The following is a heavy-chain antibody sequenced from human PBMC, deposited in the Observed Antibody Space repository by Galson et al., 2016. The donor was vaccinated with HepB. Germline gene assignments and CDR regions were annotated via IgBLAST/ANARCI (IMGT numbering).Heavy chain of an antibody. Sequence: SLRLSCAASGFTFSDYSMNWVRQAPGKGLEWVSHIDGPTPNTHYADSVRGRFSIYRDNSRDTLYLQMDSLTAEDSAIYYCATWLSHHFDYWGQGTLVTVSS. CDR1: GFTFSDYS. V-gene: IGHV3-23*01. CDR2: IDGPTPNT. D-gene: IGHD6-19*01. J-gene: IGHJ4*02. CDR3: ATWLSHHFDY.